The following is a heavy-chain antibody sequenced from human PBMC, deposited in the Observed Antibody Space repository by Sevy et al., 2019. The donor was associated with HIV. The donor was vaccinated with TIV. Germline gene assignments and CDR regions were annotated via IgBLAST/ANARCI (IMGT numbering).Heavy chain of an antibody. D-gene: IGHD5-12*01. J-gene: IGHJ6*03. CDR1: GFTFSSYS. CDR3: ARDLSCYEEYYYYYYYMDV. CDR2: ISSSSSTI. V-gene: IGHV3-48*02. Sequence: GGSLRLSCAASGFTFSSYSMNWVRQAPGKGLEWVSYISSSSSTIYYAVSVKGRFTISRDNAKNSRYRQMNSLRDEDTAVYYCARDLSCYEEYYYYYYYMDVWGKGTTVTVSS.